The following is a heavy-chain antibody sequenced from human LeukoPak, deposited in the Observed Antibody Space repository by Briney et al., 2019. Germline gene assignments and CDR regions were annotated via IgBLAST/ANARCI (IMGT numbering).Heavy chain of an antibody. D-gene: IGHD3-16*01. J-gene: IGHJ4*02. CDR3: ARFGPSAFDY. Sequence: SETLSLTCAVSGGSIRSSNWWTWVPQPPGKGLEWVGEIYHSASTDYNPSLKSRVTISVDKSNNQFSLRLNSVTAADTAVYYCARFGPSAFDYWGQGTLVTVSS. V-gene: IGHV4-4*02. CDR2: IYHSAST. CDR1: GGSIRSSNW.